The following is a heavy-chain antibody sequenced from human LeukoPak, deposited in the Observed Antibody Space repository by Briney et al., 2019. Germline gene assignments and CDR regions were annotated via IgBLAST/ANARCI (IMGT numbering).Heavy chain of an antibody. J-gene: IGHJ5*02. V-gene: IGHV4-4*07. CDR2: IYTSGSS. Sequence: PSETLSLXCTVSAGSMTSYYWNWIRQPAGKGLEWIGRIYTSGSSDYRSSLKSRVSMSVDTSKNQFSLKLSSVTAGDTAVYYCARGADWFDPWGQGTLVTVSS. D-gene: IGHD6-19*01. CDR3: ARGADWFDP. CDR1: AGSMTSYY.